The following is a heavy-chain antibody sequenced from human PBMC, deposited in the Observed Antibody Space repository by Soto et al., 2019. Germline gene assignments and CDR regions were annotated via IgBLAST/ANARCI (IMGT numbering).Heavy chain of an antibody. CDR3: ARGGQTLDCSSTSCYYYYYGMDV. Sequence: SVKVSCKASGGTFSSYAISWARQAPGQGLEWMGGIIPIFGTANYAQKFQGRVTITADESTSTAYMELSSLRSEDTAVYYCARGGQTLDCSSTSCYYYYYGMDVWGQGTTVTVSS. D-gene: IGHD2-2*01. J-gene: IGHJ6*02. CDR2: IIPIFGTA. CDR1: GGTFSSYA. V-gene: IGHV1-69*13.